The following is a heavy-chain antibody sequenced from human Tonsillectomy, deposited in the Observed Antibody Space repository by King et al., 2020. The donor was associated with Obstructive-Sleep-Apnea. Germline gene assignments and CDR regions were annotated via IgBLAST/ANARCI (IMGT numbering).Heavy chain of an antibody. J-gene: IGHJ4*02. CDR1: GGSISSYY. CDR3: ASSSYDYFDY. V-gene: IGHV4-59*01. D-gene: IGHD5-12*01. Sequence: QLQESGPGLVKPSETLSLTCTVSGGSISSYYWSWIRQPPGKGPEWIGYLYYSGSTNYNPSLKSRVTISVDKSKNQFSLKLSPVTAADTAVYYCASSSYDYFDYWGQGTLVTVSS. CDR2: LYYSGST.